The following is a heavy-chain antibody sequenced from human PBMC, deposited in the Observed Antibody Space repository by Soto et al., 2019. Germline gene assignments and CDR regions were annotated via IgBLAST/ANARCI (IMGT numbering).Heavy chain of an antibody. V-gene: IGHV1-69*01. CDR1: GGTFSSYA. D-gene: IGHD2-21*02. Sequence: QVQLVQSGAEVKKPVSSVKVSCKASGGTFSSYAISWVRQAPGQGIEWMGGIIPIFGPANYAQKFQGRVTITADESTSTAYMELSSLRSEDTAVYDFARVWSVTAIAFDIWGQGTMVTVSS. CDR2: IIPIFGPA. J-gene: IGHJ3*02. CDR3: ARVWSVTAIAFDI.